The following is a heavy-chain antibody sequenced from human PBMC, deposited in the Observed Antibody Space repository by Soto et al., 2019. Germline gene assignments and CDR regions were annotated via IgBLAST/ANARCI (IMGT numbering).Heavy chain of an antibody. CDR1: GGSFSGYY. J-gene: IGHJ4*02. D-gene: IGHD2-2*01. CDR2: IYYTGTA. CDR3: ARNWNLALVPAAYFDS. V-gene: IGHV4-34*01. Sequence: SETLSLTCAVYGGSFSGYYWSWIRQPPGKGLEWIATIYYTGTAFYNPSLQSRVTISIDTSKNQFSLDLRSVTAADSATYYCARNWNLALVPAAYFDSWGQGTLVTVSS.